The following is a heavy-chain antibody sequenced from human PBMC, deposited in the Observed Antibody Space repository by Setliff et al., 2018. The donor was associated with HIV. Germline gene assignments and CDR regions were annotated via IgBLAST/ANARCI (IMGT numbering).Heavy chain of an antibody. V-gene: IGHV4-38-2*01. CDR3: ASRVYYYDSNNFLREEGFDP. D-gene: IGHD3-22*01. CDR2: IYQSGTT. CDR1: GFSISSGFF. J-gene: IGHJ5*02. Sequence: SETLSLTCAVSGFSISSGFFWGWVRQPPGKGLEWIGSIYQSGTTYYNPALKSRVTISVDTSKNQFSLKLTSVTVADTAVYYCASRVYYYDSNNFLREEGFDPWGQGTLVTVSS.